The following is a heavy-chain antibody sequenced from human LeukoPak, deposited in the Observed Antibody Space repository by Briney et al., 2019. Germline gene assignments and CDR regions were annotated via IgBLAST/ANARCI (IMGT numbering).Heavy chain of an antibody. D-gene: IGHD6-13*01. J-gene: IGHJ4*02. V-gene: IGHV3-64*01. Sequence: GGSLRLSCAASGFTFTNYAMHWVRQAPGKGLEYVSAVSSTGGSTYYASSVKGRFTISRDNSKSTLYLQMGSLTAEDMAVYYCARGGSSSSSPGDYWGQGTLVTVSS. CDR2: VSSTGGST. CDR1: GFTFTNYA. CDR3: ARGGSSSSSPGDY.